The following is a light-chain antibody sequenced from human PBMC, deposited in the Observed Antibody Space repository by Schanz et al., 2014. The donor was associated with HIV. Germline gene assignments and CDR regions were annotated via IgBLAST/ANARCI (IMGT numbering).Light chain of an antibody. CDR3: AAWDDSLNGWV. J-gene: IGLJ3*02. V-gene: IGLV1-44*01. Sequence: QSVLTQPPSASGTPGQRVTISCSGSTSNIGSNHVDWYQQLPGTPPRLLIQANNQRPSGVPDRFSGSKSGTSASLAISGLRSEDEADYHCAAWDDSLNGWVFGGGTKLTVL. CDR2: ANN. CDR1: TSNIGSNH.